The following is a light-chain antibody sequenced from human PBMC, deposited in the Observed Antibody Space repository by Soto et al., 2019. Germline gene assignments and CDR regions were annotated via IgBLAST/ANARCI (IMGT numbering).Light chain of an antibody. CDR3: SAYTVSRTHV. Sequence: QSALTQPASVSGSPGQSITISCTGTSSDVGDYNFVSWHQQHPGKAPKLMIYNVYDRPSGISYRFSGSKSGNTASLTISGLQGEDEADYYCSAYTVSRTHVFGTGTKLTVL. V-gene: IGLV2-14*03. CDR2: NVY. J-gene: IGLJ1*01. CDR1: SSDVGDYNF.